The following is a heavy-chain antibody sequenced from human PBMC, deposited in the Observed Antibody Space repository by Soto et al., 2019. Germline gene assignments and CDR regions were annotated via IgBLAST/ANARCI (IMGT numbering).Heavy chain of an antibody. CDR3: ARELECLGSYYTNY. Sequence: ASVKVSFKTSGYTFSSIGISWVRQAPGQGLEWMGWISPHKGDTYYAQRLQGRVTMTTDTSTSTAYMELGSLRSDDTAVYFCARELECLGSYYTNYWGQGTLVTVSS. CDR2: ISPHKGDT. J-gene: IGHJ4*02. CDR1: GYTFSSIG. V-gene: IGHV1-18*01. D-gene: IGHD3-10*02.